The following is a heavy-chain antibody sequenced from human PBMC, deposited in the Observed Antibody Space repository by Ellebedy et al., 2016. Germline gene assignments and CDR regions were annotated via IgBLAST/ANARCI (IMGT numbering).Heavy chain of an antibody. D-gene: IGHD4-17*01. Sequence: GGSLRLSCAASGFTFSSYSMNWVRQAPGKGLEWVSYISTISSTIYYADSVEGRFTISRDNAKNSLYLQMNSLRAEDTALYYCARVYGDYRIDCWGQGTLVTVSS. V-gene: IGHV3-48*04. CDR2: ISTISSTI. CDR3: ARVYGDYRIDC. CDR1: GFTFSSYS. J-gene: IGHJ4*02.